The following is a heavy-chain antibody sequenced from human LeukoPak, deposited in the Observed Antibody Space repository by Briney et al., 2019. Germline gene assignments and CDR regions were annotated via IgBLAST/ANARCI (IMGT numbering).Heavy chain of an antibody. J-gene: IGHJ4*02. CDR3: ARQGYSVDY. CDR1: GGSFSGYY. CDR2: IYYSGST. V-gene: IGHV4-34*01. Sequence: SETLSLTCAVYGGSFSGYYWSWIRQPPGKGLEWIGSIYYSGSTYYNPSLKSRVTISVDTSKNQFSLKLSSVIAADTAVYYCARQGYSVDYWGQGTLVTVSS. D-gene: IGHD1-26*01.